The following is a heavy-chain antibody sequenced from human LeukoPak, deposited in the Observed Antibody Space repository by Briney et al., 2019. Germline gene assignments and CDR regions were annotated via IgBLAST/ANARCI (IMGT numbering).Heavy chain of an antibody. J-gene: IGHJ4*02. Sequence: GGSLRLSCEASRFTFSSYWMSWVRQAPGKGLEWVAKIKANGSKKNYIDSVKGRFTISRDNAKASLFLQMNSLSSEDTAVYYCARRESGTWWSFDSWGQGTLVTVSS. CDR3: ARRESGTWWSFDS. CDR1: RFTFSSYW. CDR2: IKANGSKK. V-gene: IGHV3-7*01. D-gene: IGHD2-15*01.